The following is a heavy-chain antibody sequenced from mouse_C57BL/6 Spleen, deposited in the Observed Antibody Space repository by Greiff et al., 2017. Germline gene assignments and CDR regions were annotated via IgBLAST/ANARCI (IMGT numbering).Heavy chain of an antibody. CDR2: IRSKSNNYAT. CDR3: VSLDGYYRAMDY. D-gene: IGHD2-3*01. Sequence: GGGLVQPKGSLKLSCAASGFSFNTYAMNWVRQAPGKGLEWVARIRSKSNNYATYYADSVKDRFTISRDDSESMLYLQMNNLKTEDTAMYYCVSLDGYYRAMDYWGQGTSVTVSS. J-gene: IGHJ4*01. V-gene: IGHV10-1*01. CDR1: GFSFNTYA.